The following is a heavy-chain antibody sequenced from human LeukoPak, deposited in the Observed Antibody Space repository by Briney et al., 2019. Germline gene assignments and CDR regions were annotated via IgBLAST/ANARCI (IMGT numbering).Heavy chain of an antibody. CDR1: GGSFSGYY. D-gene: IGHD3-3*01. CDR3: ARYSSYDFWSGAFGLWFDP. CDR2: INHSGST. Sequence: SETLSLTCAVYGGSFSGYYLSWIRQPPGKGLEWIGEINHSGSTNYNPSLKSRVTISVGTSKNQFSLKLSSVTAADTAVYYCARYSSYDFWSGAFGLWFDPWGQGTLVTVSS. J-gene: IGHJ5*02. V-gene: IGHV4-34*01.